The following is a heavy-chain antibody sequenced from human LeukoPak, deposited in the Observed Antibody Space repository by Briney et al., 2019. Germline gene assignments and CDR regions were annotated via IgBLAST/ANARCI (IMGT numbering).Heavy chain of an antibody. V-gene: IGHV1-69*05. Sequence: GASVKVSCKASGGTFSSYAISWVRQAPGQGLEWMGRIIPIFGTANYAQKFQGRVTITTDESTSTAYMELRSLRSEDTAVYYCARYDSSGYYTPLSSWGQGTLVTVSS. J-gene: IGHJ5*02. D-gene: IGHD3-22*01. CDR1: GGTFSSYA. CDR2: IIPIFGTA. CDR3: ARYDSSGYYTPLSS.